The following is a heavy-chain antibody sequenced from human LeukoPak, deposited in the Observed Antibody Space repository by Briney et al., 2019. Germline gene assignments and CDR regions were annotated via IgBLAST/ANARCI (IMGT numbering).Heavy chain of an antibody. CDR2: IYYSGST. D-gene: IGHD5-24*01. CDR1: GGSISRYY. Sequence: SETLSLTCTDSGGSISRYYWRWIRQPPGKGLERVGYIYYSGSTNYNPSLKSRVTISVDTSKNQFSLKLSSVTAADTAVYYCARLRRDGYNYRGYYYGMDVWGQGTTVTVSS. J-gene: IGHJ6*02. CDR3: ARLRRDGYNYRGYYYGMDV. V-gene: IGHV4-59*08.